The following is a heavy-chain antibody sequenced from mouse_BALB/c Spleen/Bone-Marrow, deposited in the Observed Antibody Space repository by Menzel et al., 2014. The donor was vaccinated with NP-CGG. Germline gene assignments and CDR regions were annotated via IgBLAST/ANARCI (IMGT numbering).Heavy chain of an antibody. Sequence: VQLQQSGAEVVKPGASVKVSCKASGYTFTNYWMQWVKQRPGQGLEWIGEIEPSDSYTNYNQDFKGKATLTVDKFSSTAYMQLSSLTSEDSAVYYCARGRTTVVSDYWGQGTSLTVSS. CDR3: ARGRTTVVSDY. J-gene: IGHJ2*02. CDR2: IEPSDSYT. V-gene: IGHV1-69*02. D-gene: IGHD1-1*01. CDR1: GYTFTNYW.